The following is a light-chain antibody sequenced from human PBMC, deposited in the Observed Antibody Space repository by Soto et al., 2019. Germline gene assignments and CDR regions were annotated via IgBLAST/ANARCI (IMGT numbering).Light chain of an antibody. CDR1: SSNIGAGYD. V-gene: IGLV1-40*01. J-gene: IGLJ1*01. CDR3: QLYDSSLSCSV. CDR2: GNS. Sequence: QSVLTQPPSVSGAPGQRVTISCTGSSSNIGAGYDVHWYQQLPGTAPKLLTAGNSNRPSGVPDSFTGSKSHTSASQATPGVQAEYEAVCSCQLYDSSLSCSVFGTRTKVTGL.